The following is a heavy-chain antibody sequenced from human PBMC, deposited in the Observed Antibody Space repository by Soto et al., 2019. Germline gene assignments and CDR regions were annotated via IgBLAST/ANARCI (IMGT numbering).Heavy chain of an antibody. Sequence: PSDTLSLTCTVFGGSVSIGDYLWSWIRQRPGKGLEWIGYIHDSGNTYYNPSLKSRVTISLDTSKNQFSLKVTSMTAADTAVYFCARARGGDSGDYASLFDRWGQGNLVTV. CDR1: GGSVSIGDYL. J-gene: IGHJ5*02. CDR3: ARARGGDSGDYASLFDR. D-gene: IGHD4-17*01. V-gene: IGHV4-30-4*02. CDR2: IHDSGNT.